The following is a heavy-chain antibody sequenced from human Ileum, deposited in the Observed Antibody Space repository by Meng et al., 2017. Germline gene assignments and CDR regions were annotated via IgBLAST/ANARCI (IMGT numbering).Heavy chain of an antibody. Sequence: QVQLQESGPGLVKPSQTLSLTCSVSGGSFSSDYYYWTWIRQTPGKGLEWIGLTYYNGSPFYNPSLRSRVTISVDTSKDQFPLKLTSVTAADTAVYYCARERRHYYGSGSFDYWGQGILVTVSS. V-gene: IGHV4-30-4*01. J-gene: IGHJ4*02. CDR1: GGSFSSDYYY. D-gene: IGHD3-10*01. CDR2: TYYNGSP. CDR3: ARERRHYYGSGSFDY.